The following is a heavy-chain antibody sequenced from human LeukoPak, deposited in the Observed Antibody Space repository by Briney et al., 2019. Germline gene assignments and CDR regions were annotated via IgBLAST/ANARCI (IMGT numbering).Heavy chain of an antibody. V-gene: IGHV3-7*03. CDR3: ARQYCSSTSCFYAFDI. CDR2: IKQDGSEK. D-gene: IGHD2-2*01. CDR1: GFTFSSYW. Sequence: GGSLRLSCAASGFTFSSYWMSWVRQAPGKGLEWVANIKQDGSEKYYVDSVKGRFTISRDNAKNSLYLQMNSLRAKDTAVYYCARQYCSSTSCFYAFDIWGQGTMVTVSS. J-gene: IGHJ3*02.